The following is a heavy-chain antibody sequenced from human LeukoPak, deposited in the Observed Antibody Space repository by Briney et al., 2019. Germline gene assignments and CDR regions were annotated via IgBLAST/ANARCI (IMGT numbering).Heavy chain of an antibody. CDR3: ARGNHYDSSGYYDH. J-gene: IGHJ5*02. CDR1: GGSISSYY. Sequence: SETLSLTCTVSGGSISSYYWSWIRQPPGKGLEWIGYIYYSGSTNYNPSLKSRVTISVDTSKNQFSLKLSSVTAADTAAYYCARGNHYDSSGYYDHWGQGTLVTVSS. V-gene: IGHV4-59*01. CDR2: IYYSGST. D-gene: IGHD3-22*01.